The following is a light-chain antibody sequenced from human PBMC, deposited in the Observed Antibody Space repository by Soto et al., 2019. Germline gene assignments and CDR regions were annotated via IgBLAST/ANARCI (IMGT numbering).Light chain of an antibody. V-gene: IGKV3-20*01. Sequence: EVVLTQSPGTLSLSPGERATLSCRASQSVSNNYFAWYQQKPGQAPRLLIFGSSDRDTGIPDRFSGSGSGTDFTVTISRLEPEDVAVYYCQQYGSSPPYTFGLGTKLEIK. CDR3: QQYGSSPPYT. J-gene: IGKJ2*01. CDR1: QSVSNNY. CDR2: GSS.